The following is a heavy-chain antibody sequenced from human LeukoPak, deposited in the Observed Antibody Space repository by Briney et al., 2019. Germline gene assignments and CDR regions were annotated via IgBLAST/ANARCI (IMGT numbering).Heavy chain of an antibody. J-gene: IGHJ5*02. D-gene: IGHD6-6*01. V-gene: IGHV1-2*02. Sequence: ASVKVSCKASGYTFTGYYMHWMRQAPGQGLEWMGWINPNSGGTNYAQKFQGRVTMTRDTSISTAYMELSRLRSDDTAVYYCARGKYSSSSGWFDPWGQGTLVTVSS. CDR1: GYTFTGYY. CDR2: INPNSGGT. CDR3: ARGKYSSSSGWFDP.